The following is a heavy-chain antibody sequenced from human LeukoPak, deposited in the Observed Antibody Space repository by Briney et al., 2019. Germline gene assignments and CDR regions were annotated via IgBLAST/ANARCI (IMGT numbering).Heavy chain of an antibody. J-gene: IGHJ4*02. V-gene: IGHV4-59*01. D-gene: IGHD3-3*01. CDR3: AGAEWLPNFDY. Sequence: PSETLSLTCSVSGGSIRSYYWSWIRQPPGKGLEWIGYIYNSGNTNYNPSLKSRVTISVDTSKNQFSLELSSVTAADTAVYYCAGAEWLPNFDYWGQGILVTVSS. CDR2: IYNSGNT. CDR1: GGSIRSYY.